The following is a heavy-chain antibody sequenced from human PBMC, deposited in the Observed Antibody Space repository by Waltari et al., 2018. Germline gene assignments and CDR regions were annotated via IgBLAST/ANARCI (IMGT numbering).Heavy chain of an antibody. Sequence: QVQLVESGGGVVQPGTSLRLSWAASGFIFSNYGMHWVRQAPGKGLEWVAFIWYDGGDKYYSDSVRGRFTVSKDNSKQTLYLQMNSLRADDTAVYYCAKELRTSGWYHYFDYWGQGTRVTVSS. CDR1: GFIFSNYG. V-gene: IGHV3-33*06. J-gene: IGHJ4*02. CDR3: AKELRTSGWYHYFDY. CDR2: IWYDGGDK. D-gene: IGHD6-19*01.